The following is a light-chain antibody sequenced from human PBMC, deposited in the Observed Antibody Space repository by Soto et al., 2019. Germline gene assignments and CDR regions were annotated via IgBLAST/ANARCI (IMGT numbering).Light chain of an antibody. J-gene: IGKJ2*01. Sequence: DIALTQSPDTLSVSPGERATLSCRASRSVGFSLGWYQQKPGQAPRLLIYDTSTRATGVPARFSGSGSGTEFTLTISSLQSEDLAIYYCHQYGSSPPYTFGQGTKVDIK. CDR3: HQYGSSPPYT. CDR1: RSVGFS. V-gene: IGKV3-15*01. CDR2: DTS.